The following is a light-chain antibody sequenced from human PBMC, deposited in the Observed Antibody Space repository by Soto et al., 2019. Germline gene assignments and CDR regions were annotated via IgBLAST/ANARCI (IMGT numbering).Light chain of an antibody. CDR3: HQRQSWPRT. Sequence: EIVLTQSPATLSSSPGETATFSCRASQYVGTRLAWYQHKPGQAPRLLIYYTSNRATGIPARFSGSGSGTDFTLTINSLAPEDFAIYYCHQRQSWPRTFGQGTKVDIK. J-gene: IGKJ1*01. CDR1: QYVGTR. V-gene: IGKV3-11*01. CDR2: YTS.